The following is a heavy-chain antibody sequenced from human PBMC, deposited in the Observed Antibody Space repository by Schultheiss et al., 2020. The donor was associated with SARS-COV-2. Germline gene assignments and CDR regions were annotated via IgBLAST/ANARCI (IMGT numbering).Heavy chain of an antibody. D-gene: IGHD2-2*01. CDR3: ARDNIVVVPAAMGGDDAFDI. J-gene: IGHJ3*02. Sequence: SETLSLTCTVSGGSISSSSYYWGWIRQPPGKGLEWIGSINYSGSTYYNPSLKSRVTISVDTSKNQFSLKLSSVTAADTAVYYCARDNIVVVPAAMGGDDAFDIWGQGTMVTVSS. CDR1: GGSISSSSYY. CDR2: INYSGST. V-gene: IGHV4-39*07.